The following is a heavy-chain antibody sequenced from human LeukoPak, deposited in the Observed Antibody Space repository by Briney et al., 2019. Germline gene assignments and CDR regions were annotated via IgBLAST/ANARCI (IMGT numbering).Heavy chain of an antibody. CDR2: IYHSGST. CDR3: ARVDGYYGSGSPNRVFDY. Sequence: SETLSLTCAVSGGSISSGGYSWSWIWQPPGKGLEWIGYIYHSGSTYYNPSLKSRVTISVDRSKNQFSLKLSSVTAADTAVYYCARVDGYYGSGSPNRVFDYWGQGTLVTVSS. CDR1: GGSISSGGYS. J-gene: IGHJ4*02. D-gene: IGHD3-10*01. V-gene: IGHV4-30-2*01.